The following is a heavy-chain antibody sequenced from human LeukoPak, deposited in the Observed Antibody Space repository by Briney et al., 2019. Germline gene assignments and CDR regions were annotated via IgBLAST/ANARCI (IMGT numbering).Heavy chain of an antibody. CDR1: GYTFTSYG. CDR2: ISAYNGNT. J-gene: IGHJ4*02. D-gene: IGHD2-21*02. V-gene: IGHV1-18*01. Sequence: ASVKVSCKASGYTFTSYGISWVRQAPGQGLEWMGWISAYNGNTNYAQKLQGRVTMTTDTSTSTAYMELRSLRFDDTAVYYCARALQVTAIHRFDHWGQGTLVTVSS. CDR3: ARALQVTAIHRFDH.